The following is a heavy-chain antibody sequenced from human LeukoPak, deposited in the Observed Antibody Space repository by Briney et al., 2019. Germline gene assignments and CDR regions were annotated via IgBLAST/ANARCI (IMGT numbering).Heavy chain of an antibody. CDR3: ARHNTIFVVLVPLDY. V-gene: IGHV4-4*07. CDR2: IYTSGST. D-gene: IGHD3-3*01. Sequence: AETLSLTCTVSVGSISSDLWSWIRQAAGRGREWIGRIYTSGSTNYNHSLKSRFTISIDKCQNHFYLNMSSVTAEDTAVYYCARHNTIFVVLVPLDYWGQGTLVTVSS. J-gene: IGHJ4*02. CDR1: VGSISSDL.